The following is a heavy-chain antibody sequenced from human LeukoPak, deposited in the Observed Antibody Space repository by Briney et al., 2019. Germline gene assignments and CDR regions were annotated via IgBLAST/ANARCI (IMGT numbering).Heavy chain of an antibody. CDR2: IFYSGST. CDR3: ARGGLGGITAYSNYLFDY. Sequence: SETLSLTCTVSGGSITNYYWSWIRQPPGKGLEWMGYIFYSGSTKYNPSLKSRVTISLDTSKNQFSLKLSSVTAADTAVYYCARGGLGGITAYSNYLFDYWGQGTLVTVSS. CDR1: GGSITNYY. J-gene: IGHJ4*02. D-gene: IGHD4-11*01. V-gene: IGHV4-59*08.